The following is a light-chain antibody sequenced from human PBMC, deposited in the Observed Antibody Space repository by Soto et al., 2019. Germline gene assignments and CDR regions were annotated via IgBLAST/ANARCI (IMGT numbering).Light chain of an antibody. V-gene: IGKV3-15*01. CDR2: GAS. CDR3: XQYXDWPPNT. J-gene: IGKJ5*01. CDR1: XXVSXX. Sequence: EIVMTQSPATLSVSPGXXXXXXXXASXXVSXXXAWYQQKPGQAPRLLIYGASTRATGIPARFSGSGSGTEFTLTISSLQSEDFAVYXCXQYXDWPPNTFGQGTRLEIK.